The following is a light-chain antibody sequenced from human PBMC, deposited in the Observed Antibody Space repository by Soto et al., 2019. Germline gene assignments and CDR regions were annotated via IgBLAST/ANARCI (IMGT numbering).Light chain of an antibody. CDR2: EVS. CDR3: NSYTAGGTI. V-gene: IGLV2-14*01. J-gene: IGLJ1*01. Sequence: QSALTQPASVSGSPGQSITISCTGTSGDVGGYYYVSWYQQLPGKAPKLMISEVSNRPSGVSNRFSGSKSGNTASLTISGLQAEDEDDYYCNSYTAGGTIFGTGTKLTVL. CDR1: SGDVGGYYY.